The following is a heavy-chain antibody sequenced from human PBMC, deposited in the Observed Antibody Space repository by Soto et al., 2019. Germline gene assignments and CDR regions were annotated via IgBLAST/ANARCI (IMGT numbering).Heavy chain of an antibody. V-gene: IGHV4-59*11. D-gene: IGHD3-16*01. CDR3: ARAWGYYFDY. CDR2: IYYSATT. Sequence: SETLSLTCTVSGASLSSHYWSWFRQPPGKGLEWIGYIYYSATTNFNPSLQSRVTISVDTSKNQFSLKLSSVTAADTAVYYCARAWGYYFDYWGQGTLVTVSS. CDR1: GASLSSHY. J-gene: IGHJ4*02.